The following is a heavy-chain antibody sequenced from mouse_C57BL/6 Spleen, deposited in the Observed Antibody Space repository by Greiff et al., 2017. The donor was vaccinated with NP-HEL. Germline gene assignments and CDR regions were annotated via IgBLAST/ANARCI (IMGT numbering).Heavy chain of an antibody. J-gene: IGHJ4*01. CDR3: ARPELFDGYYPYAMDY. CDR2: ISSGSSTI. CDR1: GFTFSDYG. Sequence: EVKVVESGGGLVKPGGSLKLSCAASGFTFSDYGMHWVRQAPEKGLEWVAYISSGSSTIYYADTVKGRFTISRDNAKNTLFLQMTSLRSEDTAMYYCARPELFDGYYPYAMDYWGQGTSVTVSS. D-gene: IGHD2-3*01. V-gene: IGHV5-17*01.